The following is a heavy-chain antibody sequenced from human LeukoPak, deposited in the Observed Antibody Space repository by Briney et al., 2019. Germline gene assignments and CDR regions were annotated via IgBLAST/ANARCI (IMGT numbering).Heavy chain of an antibody. Sequence: GGSLRLSCAASGFTFRDYGMHWVRQAPGKGLEWVALIRYDGSNEEYADSVKGRFTISRDNSKNTLYLQMNSLRAEDTAVYYCARDQGDTSVDFDYWGQGTLVPVSS. CDR1: GFTFRDYG. D-gene: IGHD1-26*01. CDR3: ARDQGDTSVDFDY. J-gene: IGHJ4*02. CDR2: IRYDGSNE. V-gene: IGHV3-30*02.